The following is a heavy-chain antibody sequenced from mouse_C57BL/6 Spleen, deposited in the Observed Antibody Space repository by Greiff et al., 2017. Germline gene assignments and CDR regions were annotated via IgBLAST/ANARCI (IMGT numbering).Heavy chain of an antibody. V-gene: IGHV5-9-1*02. CDR2: ISSGGDSI. D-gene: IGHD3-2*02. J-gene: IGHJ2*01. CDR3: TRDRGSGSPFDY. CDR1: GFTFSSYA. Sequence: EVQLVESGEGLVKPGGSLKLSCAASGFTFSSYAMSWVRQTPEKRLEWVAYISSGGDSIYYADPVKGRFTISRDNARNTLYLQMSSLKSEDTAMYYCTRDRGSGSPFDYWGQGTTLTVSS.